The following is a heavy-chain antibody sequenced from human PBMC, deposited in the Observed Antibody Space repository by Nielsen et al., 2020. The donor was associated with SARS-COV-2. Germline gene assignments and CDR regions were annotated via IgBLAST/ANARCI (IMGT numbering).Heavy chain of an antibody. Sequence: SVKVSCKASGGTFSSYAISWVRQAPGQGLEWMGGIIPIFGTANYAQKFQGRVTITADESTSTAYMELSSLRSEDTAVYYCARDQSYGGNSLYYYGMDVWGQGTTVTVSS. CDR2: IIPIFGTA. V-gene: IGHV1-69*13. D-gene: IGHD4-23*01. CDR1: GGTFSSYA. CDR3: ARDQSYGGNSLYYYGMDV. J-gene: IGHJ6*02.